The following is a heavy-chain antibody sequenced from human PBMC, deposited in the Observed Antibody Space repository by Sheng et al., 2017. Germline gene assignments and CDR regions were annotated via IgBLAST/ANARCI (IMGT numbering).Heavy chain of an antibody. CDR3: ARAYCSGRNCYSHYNYFDP. J-gene: IGHJ5*02. CDR1: GGSITSSGYY. V-gene: IGHV4-39*07. D-gene: IGHD2-15*01. Sequence: QLQLQESGPGLVKPSETLSLTCTVSGGSITSSGYYWGWIRQPPGKGLEWIGYIYYSGNTYYNPSLKSRLTLSVDTSKNQFSLNLSSVTAADTAVYFCARAYCSGRNCYSHYNYFDPWGQGTLVIVSS. CDR2: IYYSGNT.